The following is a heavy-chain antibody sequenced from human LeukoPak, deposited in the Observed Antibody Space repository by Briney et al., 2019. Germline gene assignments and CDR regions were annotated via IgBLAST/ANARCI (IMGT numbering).Heavy chain of an antibody. CDR2: IGTAGDT. CDR1: GFTFSDYD. J-gene: IGHJ4*02. V-gene: IGHV3-13*01. Sequence: PGGSLRLSCAASGFTFSDYDMHWVRQATGKGLEWVLAIGTAGDTYYTGSVKGRFTISRENAKNSLYLQMNSLRAGDTAVYYCARVAKERVGGVYYFDYWGQGTPVTVSS. CDR3: ARVAKERVGGVYYFDY. D-gene: IGHD1-1*01.